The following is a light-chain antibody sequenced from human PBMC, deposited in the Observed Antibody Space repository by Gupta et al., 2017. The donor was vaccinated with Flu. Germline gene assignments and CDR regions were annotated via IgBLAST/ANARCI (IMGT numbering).Light chain of an antibody. CDR1: QSISSY. Sequence: DIQMTQSPSSLSASVGDRVTITCRASQSISSYLNWYQQKPGKAPKLLIYAASRLQSGVPSRFSGSGSGTDFTLTISMLQPEDFATYYCQQSYCTPWTFGQGTKVEIK. CDR3: QQSYCTPWT. CDR2: AAS. J-gene: IGKJ1*01. V-gene: IGKV1-39*01.